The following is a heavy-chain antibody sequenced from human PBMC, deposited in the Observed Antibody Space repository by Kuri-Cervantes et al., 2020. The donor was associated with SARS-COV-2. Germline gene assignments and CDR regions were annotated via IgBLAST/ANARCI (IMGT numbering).Heavy chain of an antibody. Sequence: ESLKISCTVSGGSISSSSYYWGWIRQPPGKGLEWIGSIYYSGSTYYNPSLKSRVTISVDTSKNQFSLKLSSVTAADTAVYYCARLRQQSVAFDIWGQGTVVTVSS. CDR1: GGSISSSSYY. CDR2: IYYSGST. CDR3: ARLRQQSVAFDI. J-gene: IGHJ3*02. V-gene: IGHV4-39*01. D-gene: IGHD1/OR15-1a*01.